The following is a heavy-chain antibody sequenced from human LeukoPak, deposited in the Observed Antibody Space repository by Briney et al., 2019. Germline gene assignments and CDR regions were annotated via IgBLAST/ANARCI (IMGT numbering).Heavy chain of an antibody. CDR2: ISSNSSYI. CDR3: VRTESSGLHVFDM. CDR1: GFTFSSHS. J-gene: IGHJ3*02. Sequence: GGSLRLSCAASGFTFSSHSMNWVRQAPGKGLEWVSSISSNSSYIYYADSMKGRFTVSRDNAKNSLYLQMNSLRAEDTAVYYCVRTESSGLHVFDMWGQGTKVTVSS. D-gene: IGHD3-22*01. V-gene: IGHV3-21*04.